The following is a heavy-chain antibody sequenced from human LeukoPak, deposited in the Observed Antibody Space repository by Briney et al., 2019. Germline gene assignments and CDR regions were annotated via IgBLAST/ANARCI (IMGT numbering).Heavy chain of an antibody. Sequence: GGSLRLSCAASGFTFSSYSMNWVRQAPGKGLEWVSYISSSSSTIYYADSVKGRFTISRDNAKNSLYLQMNGLRAEDTAVYYCAKSAGYSGYDSLTDWGQGTLVTVSS. CDR2: ISSSSSTI. D-gene: IGHD5-12*01. CDR1: GFTFSSYS. CDR3: AKSAGYSGYDSLTD. J-gene: IGHJ4*02. V-gene: IGHV3-48*04.